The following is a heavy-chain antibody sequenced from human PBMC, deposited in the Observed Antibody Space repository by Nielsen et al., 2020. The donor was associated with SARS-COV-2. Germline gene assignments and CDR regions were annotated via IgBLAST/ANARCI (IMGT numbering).Heavy chain of an antibody. J-gene: IGHJ4*02. Sequence: GESLKISCAASGFTFSSYGMHWVRQAPGKGLEWVALISNDESKIYYSDSVKGRFTISRDNSNKSLYLQMNSLRPEDTAVYYCMSEMATWGQGTPVTVSS. V-gene: IGHV3-30*03. CDR2: ISNDESKI. CDR3: MSEMAT. CDR1: GFTFSSYG. D-gene: IGHD5-24*01.